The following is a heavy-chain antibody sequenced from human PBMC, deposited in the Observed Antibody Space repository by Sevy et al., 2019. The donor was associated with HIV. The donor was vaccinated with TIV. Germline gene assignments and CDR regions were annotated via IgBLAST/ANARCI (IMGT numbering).Heavy chain of an antibody. CDR1: GFAFSVYG. CDR3: GNGWIKRKYDFWNSYYDTFEI. V-gene: IGHV3-30*02. D-gene: IGHD3-3*01. J-gene: IGHJ3*02. Sequence: GGSLRLSCAASGFAFSVYGMHWVRQAPGKGLEWVAYIVYDGGDKFCVDSVKGRFSISRDNSKTELNLNMNSLTTEDTARYYCGNGWIKRKYDFWNSYYDTFEIWGQGTMVTVSS. CDR2: IVYDGGDK.